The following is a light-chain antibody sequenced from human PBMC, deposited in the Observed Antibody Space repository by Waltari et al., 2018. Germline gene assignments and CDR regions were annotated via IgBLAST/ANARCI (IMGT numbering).Light chain of an antibody. CDR2: AAS. CDR1: QSIAGR. J-gene: IGKJ2*01. Sequence: DIQMTQSPSSLSASVGDRVTITCRASQSIAGRVNWYQQKPGRAPKLLIHAASTLQSGVPPRFSGSGSGTDFTLTISSLQPEDFSTYYCQQSYSAPRTFGQG. CDR3: QQSYSAPRT. V-gene: IGKV1-39*01.